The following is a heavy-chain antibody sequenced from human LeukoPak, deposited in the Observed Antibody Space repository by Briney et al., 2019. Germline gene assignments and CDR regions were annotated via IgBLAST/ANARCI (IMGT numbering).Heavy chain of an antibody. CDR3: VRGSGRGEYSVFS. CDR1: GLTFSDHY. CDR2: ISGNSRDI. D-gene: IGHD5/OR15-5a*01. J-gene: IGHJ5*02. V-gene: IGHV3-11*05. Sequence: PGGSLRLSCAVSGLTFSDHYMSWIRQATGKGLEWISYISGNSRDIKYADSVKGRFTISRDNAKNSLYLQMNSLRAEDTAVYHCVRGSGRGEYSVFSWGQGTLVTVSS.